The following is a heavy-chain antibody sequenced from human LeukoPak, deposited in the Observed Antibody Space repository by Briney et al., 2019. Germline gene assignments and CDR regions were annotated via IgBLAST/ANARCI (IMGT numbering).Heavy chain of an antibody. V-gene: IGHV3-7*01. CDR1: GFTFSNYW. CDR3: ARIGYSSSSFDY. J-gene: IGHJ4*02. Sequence: HPGGSLRLSCVASGFTFSNYWMSGVRQAPGRGLEWVANINQDGSQIYYVNSVEGRFTISRDNPKNSVYLQVNSLRAEDTAVYFCARIGYSSSSFDYWGQGTLVTVSS. CDR2: INQDGSQI. D-gene: IGHD6-6*01.